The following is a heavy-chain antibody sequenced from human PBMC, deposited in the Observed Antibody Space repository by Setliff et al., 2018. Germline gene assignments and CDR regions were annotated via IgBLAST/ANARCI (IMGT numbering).Heavy chain of an antibody. D-gene: IGHD1-26*01. J-gene: IGHJ3*02. Sequence: GGSLRLSCTASGFTFGDYAMNWVRQAPGKGVEWVGFIRSKAYGGTTEYAASVKGRFTISRDDSKSIAYLQMNSLKIEDTAVYYCTRDHEGGSYYHVAFDIWGQGTMVTVS. V-gene: IGHV3-49*04. CDR2: IRSKAYGGTT. CDR1: GFTFGDYA. CDR3: TRDHEGGSYYHVAFDI.